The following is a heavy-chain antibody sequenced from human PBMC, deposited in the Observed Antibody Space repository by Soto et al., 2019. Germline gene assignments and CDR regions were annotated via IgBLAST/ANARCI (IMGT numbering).Heavy chain of an antibody. J-gene: IGHJ6*02. V-gene: IGHV1-69*13. CDR1: GGTFSSYA. CDR3: ARAKTSYDFWSGHYGMAV. D-gene: IGHD3-3*01. CDR2: IIPIFGTA. Sequence: SVKVSCKASGGTFSSYAISWVRQAPGQGLEWMGGIIPIFGTANYAQKFQGRVTITADESTSTAYMELSSLRSEDTAVYYCARAKTSYDFWSGHYGMAVWGQGTRVTLSS.